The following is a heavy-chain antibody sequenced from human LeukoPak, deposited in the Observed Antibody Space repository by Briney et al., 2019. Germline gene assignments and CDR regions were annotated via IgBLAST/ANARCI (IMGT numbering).Heavy chain of an antibody. CDR2: IKSKTDGSTT. CDR3: TTDPADTAMVADY. V-gene: IGHV3-15*01. J-gene: IGHJ4*02. CDR1: GFTFSNAW. D-gene: IGHD5-18*01. Sequence: PGGSLRLSWAASGFTFSNAWMSWVSQAPGKGLEWVGRIKSKTDGSTTDYAAPVKGRFTISRDDSKNTLYLQMNSLKTEDTAVYYCTTDPADTAMVADYWGQGTLVTVSS.